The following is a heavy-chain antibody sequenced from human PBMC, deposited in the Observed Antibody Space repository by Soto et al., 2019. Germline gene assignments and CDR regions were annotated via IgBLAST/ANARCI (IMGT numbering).Heavy chain of an antibody. J-gene: IGHJ4*02. CDR3: TRGRYYPPSYFDY. CDR1: GFTFGDYA. D-gene: IGHD3-22*01. V-gene: IGHV3-49*03. CDR2: IRSTPYGGTT. Sequence: GGSLRLSCTASGFTFGDYAMSWLRQAPGKGLEWVGFIRSTPYGGTTDYAASVKGRFTISRDDSKSIAYLQMNSLKTEDTAEYYCTRGRYYPPSYFDYWGQGTLVTVSS.